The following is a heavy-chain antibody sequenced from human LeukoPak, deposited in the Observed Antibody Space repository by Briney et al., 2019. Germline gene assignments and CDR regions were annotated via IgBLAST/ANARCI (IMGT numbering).Heavy chain of an antibody. CDR3: AKDRPNNHESNGHYYSQNGDY. V-gene: IGHV3-23*01. Sequence: GGSLRLSCAASGFTFSSYWMSWVRQAPGKGLEWVSSITSNGAGTFYADSVNDRFTISRDNSKNTLYLQMSRLRAEDTAMYYWAKDRPNNHESNGHYYSQNGDYWGQGPLVTVSS. J-gene: IGHJ4*02. CDR2: ITSNGAGT. CDR1: GFTFSSYW. D-gene: IGHD3-22*01.